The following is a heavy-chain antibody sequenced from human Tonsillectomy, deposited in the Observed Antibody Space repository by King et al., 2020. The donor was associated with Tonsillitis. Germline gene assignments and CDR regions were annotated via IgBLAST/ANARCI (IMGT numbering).Heavy chain of an antibody. J-gene: IGHJ5*02. Sequence: EVQLVESGGGLVQPGGSLRLSCAASGFTFSSYWMSWVRQAPGKGLEWVANIKQDGSEKYYVDSVKGRFTISRDNAKNSLYLQMHSLRAEDTAVYYCAREGRRGYSGYDPRTRTNWFDPWGQGTLVTVSS. CDR2: IKQDGSEK. CDR1: GFTFSSYW. CDR3: AREGRRGYSGYDPRTRTNWFDP. D-gene: IGHD5-12*01. V-gene: IGHV3-7*01.